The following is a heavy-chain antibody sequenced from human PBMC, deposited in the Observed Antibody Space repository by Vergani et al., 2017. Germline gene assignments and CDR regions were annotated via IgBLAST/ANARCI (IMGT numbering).Heavy chain of an antibody. CDR2: IRSKANSYAT. J-gene: IGHJ3*02. CDR3: TSSHLYYGSGSDAFDI. D-gene: IGHD3-10*01. Sequence: EVQLVESGGGLVQPGGSLKLSCAASGFTFSGSAIHWVRQPSGKGLEWVGRIRSKANSYATAFAASVKGRFTICRDDSKNTAYLQMNSLKTEDTAVYYCTSSHLYYGSGSDAFDIWGQGTMVTVSS. CDR1: GFTFSGSA. V-gene: IGHV3-73*02.